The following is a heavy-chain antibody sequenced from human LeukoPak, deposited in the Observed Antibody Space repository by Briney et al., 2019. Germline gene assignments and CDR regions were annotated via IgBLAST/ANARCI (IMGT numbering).Heavy chain of an antibody. V-gene: IGHV3-30*18. CDR1: GFTFSSYG. D-gene: IGHD5-18*01. Sequence: GRSLRLSCAASGFTFSSYGMHWVRQAPGKGLEWVAVISYDGSNKYYADSVKGRLTISRDNSKNTLYLQMNSLRAEDTAVYYCAKDASLDTAINWGQGTLVTVSS. J-gene: IGHJ4*02. CDR3: AKDASLDTAIN. CDR2: ISYDGSNK.